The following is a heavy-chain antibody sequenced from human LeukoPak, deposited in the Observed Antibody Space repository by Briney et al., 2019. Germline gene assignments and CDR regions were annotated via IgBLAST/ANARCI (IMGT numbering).Heavy chain of an antibody. CDR2: ISGGSGTT. CDR1: GFNFRGYA. J-gene: IGHJ4*02. D-gene: IGHD3-10*01. V-gene: IGHV3-23*01. Sequence: GGSLRLSCAASGFNFRGYAMSWVRRTPEKGLEWVSSISGGSGTTYYADSVKGRFTSSRDNAKNSLYLQMNSLRAEDTAVYYCARIIDYYGSGSYTYSFDYWGQGTLVTVSS. CDR3: ARIIDYYGSGSYTYSFDY.